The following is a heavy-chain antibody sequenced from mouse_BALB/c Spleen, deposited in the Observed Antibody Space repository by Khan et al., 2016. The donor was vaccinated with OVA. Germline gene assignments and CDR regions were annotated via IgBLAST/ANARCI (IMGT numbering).Heavy chain of an antibody. CDR1: GYSITSDYA. J-gene: IGHJ4*01. Sequence: EVKLLESGPGLVKPSQSLSLTCTVTGYSITSDYAWNWIRQFPGNKLEWMGYISYSGSTSYNPSLKSRISITRDTSKNQFFLQLNSVTTEDTATYYCARYDGYYYTMDYWGQGTSVTVSS. CDR3: ARYDGYYYTMDY. D-gene: IGHD2-14*01. V-gene: IGHV3-2*02. CDR2: ISYSGST.